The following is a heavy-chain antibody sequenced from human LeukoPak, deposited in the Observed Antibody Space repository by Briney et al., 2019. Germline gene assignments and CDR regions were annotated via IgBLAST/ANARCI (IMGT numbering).Heavy chain of an antibody. CDR2: ILGSGGST. CDR1: GFSFNSYA. V-gene: IGHV3-23*01. J-gene: IGHJ6*03. Sequence: PGGSLRLSCAASGFSFNSYAMTWVRQAPGKGLEWVSVILGSGGSTYYADSVKGRFTISRDNSKNTLYLQMNSLRDEDTAVYYCAKVGYSNSINGYLDVWAKGPRSPSP. CDR3: AKVGYSNSINGYLDV. D-gene: IGHD4-11*01.